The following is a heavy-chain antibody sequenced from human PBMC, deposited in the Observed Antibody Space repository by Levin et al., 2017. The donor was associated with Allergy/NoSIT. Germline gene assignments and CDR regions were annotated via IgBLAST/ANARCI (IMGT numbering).Heavy chain of an antibody. Sequence: SETLSLTCTVSGGSISSGDYYWSWIRQPPGKGLEWIGYIYYSGSTYYNPSLKSRVTISVDTSKNQFSLKLSSVTAADTAVYYCARAGYCSGGSCYGDSGMDGWGQGTTVTVSS. J-gene: IGHJ6*02. D-gene: IGHD2-15*01. CDR1: GGSISSGDYY. CDR3: ARAGYCSGGSCYGDSGMDG. CDR2: IYYSGST. V-gene: IGHV4-30-4*01.